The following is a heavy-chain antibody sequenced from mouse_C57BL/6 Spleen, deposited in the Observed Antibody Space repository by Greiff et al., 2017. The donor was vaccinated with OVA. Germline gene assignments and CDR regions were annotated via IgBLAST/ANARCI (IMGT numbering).Heavy chain of an antibody. CDR3: ARGLRCFDY. Sequence: EVQLVESGPGLVKPSQSLSLTCSVTGYSITSGYYWNWIRQFPGNKLEWMGYISYDGSNNYNPSLKNRISITRDTSKNQFFLKLNSVTTEDTATYYCARGLRCFDYWGQGTTLTVSS. V-gene: IGHV3-6*01. D-gene: IGHD1-2*01. CDR1: GYSITSGYY. CDR2: ISYDGSN. J-gene: IGHJ2*01.